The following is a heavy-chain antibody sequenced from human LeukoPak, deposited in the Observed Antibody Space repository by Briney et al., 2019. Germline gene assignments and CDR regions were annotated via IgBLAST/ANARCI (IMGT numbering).Heavy chain of an antibody. J-gene: IGHJ3*02. CDR2: IYTSGST. CDR3: ARGHGYSSEADAFDI. CDR1: GGSISSYY. V-gene: IGHV4-4*07. D-gene: IGHD6-19*01. Sequence: PSETLSLTCTVSGGSISSYYWSWIRQPAGKGLEWIGRIYTSGSTNYNPSLKSRVTMSVDTSKNQFSLKLSSVTAADTAVYYCARGHGYSSEADAFDIWGQGTMVTVSS.